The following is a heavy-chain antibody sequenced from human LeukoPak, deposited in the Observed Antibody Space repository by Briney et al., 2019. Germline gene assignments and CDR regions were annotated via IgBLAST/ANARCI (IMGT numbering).Heavy chain of an antibody. J-gene: IGHJ4*02. Sequence: GGSLRLSCAASGFTFSSYEMNWVRQAPGKGLEWVSYISSSSSYTNYADSVKGRFTISRDNAKNSLYLQMNSLRAEDTAVYYCARVVDCSGGSCFMFPDYWGQGTLVTVSS. D-gene: IGHD2-15*01. CDR3: ARVVDCSGGSCFMFPDY. V-gene: IGHV3-21*05. CDR1: GFTFSSYE. CDR2: ISSSSSYT.